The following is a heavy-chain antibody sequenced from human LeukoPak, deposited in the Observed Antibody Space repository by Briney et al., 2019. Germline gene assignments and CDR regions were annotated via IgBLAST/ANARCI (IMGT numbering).Heavy chain of an antibody. CDR1: GYTFTSYG. CDR3: ARVQDDSSGYYSFDF. V-gene: IGHV1-3*01. Sequence: ASVKVSCKASGYTFTSYGMHWVRQAPGQRLEWMGWINAGNGNTKYSQKFQGRVTITRDTSASTAYMGLSSLRSGDTAVYYCARVQDDSSGYYSFDFWGQGTLVTVSS. J-gene: IGHJ4*02. D-gene: IGHD3-22*01. CDR2: INAGNGNT.